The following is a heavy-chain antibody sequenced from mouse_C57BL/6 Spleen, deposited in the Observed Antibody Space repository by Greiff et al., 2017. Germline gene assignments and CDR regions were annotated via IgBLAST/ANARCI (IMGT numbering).Heavy chain of an antibody. J-gene: IGHJ2*01. CDR3: ARSYYGKTQYYFDY. V-gene: IGHV1-22*01. D-gene: IGHD2-1*01. Sequence: VQLQQSGPELVKPGASVKMSCKASGYTFTDYNMHWVKQSHGKSLEWIGYINPNNGGTSYNQKFKGKATLTVNKSSSTAYMELRSLTSEDSAVYYCARSYYGKTQYYFDYWGQGTTLTVSS. CDR1: GYTFTDYN. CDR2: INPNNGGT.